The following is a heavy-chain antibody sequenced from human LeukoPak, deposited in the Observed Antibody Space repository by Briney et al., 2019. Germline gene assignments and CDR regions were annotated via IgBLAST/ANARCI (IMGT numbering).Heavy chain of an antibody. CDR3: ARDRDVDIVATCFDY. D-gene: IGHD5-12*01. CDR2: IKQDGSEK. J-gene: IGHJ4*02. V-gene: IGHV3-7*01. Sequence: GGSLRLSCAVSSFTFSSYWMSWVRQAPGKGLEWVANIKQDGSEKYYVDSVKGRFTISRDNAKNSLYLQMNSLRAEDTAVYYCARDRDVDIVATCFDYWGQGTLVTVSS. CDR1: SFTFSSYW.